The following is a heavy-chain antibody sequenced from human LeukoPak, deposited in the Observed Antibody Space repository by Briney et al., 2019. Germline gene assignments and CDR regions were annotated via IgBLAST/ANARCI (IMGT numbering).Heavy chain of an antibody. CDR1: GFTFSSYG. Sequence: GGSLRLSCAASGFTFSSYGMHWVRQAPGKGLEWVAVISYDGSNKYYADSVKGRFTISRDNSKNTLYLQMNSLRAEGMAVYYCAKVAYYYDSSGYWWDYWGQGTLVTVSS. J-gene: IGHJ4*02. D-gene: IGHD3-22*01. CDR3: AKVAYYYDSSGYWWDY. V-gene: IGHV3-30*18. CDR2: ISYDGSNK.